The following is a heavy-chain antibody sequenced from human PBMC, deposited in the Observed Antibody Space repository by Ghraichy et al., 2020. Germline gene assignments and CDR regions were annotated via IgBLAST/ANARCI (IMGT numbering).Heavy chain of an antibody. J-gene: IGHJ6*01. D-gene: IGHD6-19*01. Sequence: GGSLRLSCAASGFPFRGYWMTWVRQAPGKGLEWVASIKQDGTEEKYLDSVKDRFTISRDNPKNSLYLQMNSLRDEDTAVYYCAKNIVVAGKILYYYYGMDEWGRGTTVSIYS. CDR2: IKQDGTEE. CDR3: AKNIVVAGKILYYYYGMDE. CDR1: GFPFRGYW. V-gene: IGHV3-7*01.